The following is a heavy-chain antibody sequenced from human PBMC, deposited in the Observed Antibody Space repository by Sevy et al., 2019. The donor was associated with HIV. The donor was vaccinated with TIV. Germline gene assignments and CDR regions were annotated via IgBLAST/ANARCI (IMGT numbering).Heavy chain of an antibody. J-gene: IGHJ4*02. CDR2: ISSSGSTI. CDR3: ARDGIAVGPTEDFDY. CDR1: GFTFSDYY. V-gene: IGHV3-11*01. D-gene: IGHD6-19*01. Sequence: GGSLRLSCAASGFTFSDYYMSWIRQAPGKGLEWVSYISSSGSTIYYADSVKGRFTISRDNTKNSLYLQMNSLRAEDTALYYWARDGIAVGPTEDFDYWGQGTLVTVSS.